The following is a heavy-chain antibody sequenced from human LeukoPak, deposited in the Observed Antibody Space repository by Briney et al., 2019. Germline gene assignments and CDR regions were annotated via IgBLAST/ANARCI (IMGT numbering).Heavy chain of an antibody. V-gene: IGHV3-74*01. CDR3: ARAPRYSGSYYPFDY. Sequence: GGSLRLSCAASGLTFSSYWMHWVRQAPGKGLVWVSRINSDGSSTSYADSVKGRFTISRDNAKNTLYLQMNSLRAEDTAVYYCARAPRYSGSYYPFDYWGQGTLVTVSS. D-gene: IGHD1-26*01. J-gene: IGHJ4*02. CDR2: INSDGSST. CDR1: GLTFSSYW.